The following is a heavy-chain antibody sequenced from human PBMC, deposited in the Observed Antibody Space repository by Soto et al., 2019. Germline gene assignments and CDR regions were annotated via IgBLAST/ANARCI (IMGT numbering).Heavy chain of an antibody. CDR3: ARNGYSYGPLYYYYMDV. CDR1: GYTFTGYY. Sequence: EASVKVSCKASGYTFTGYYMHWVRQAPGQGLEWMGWINPNSGGTNYAQKFQGWVTMTRDTSISTAYMELSRLRSDDTAVYYCARNGYSYGPLYYYYMDVWGKGTTVTISS. CDR2: INPNSGGT. V-gene: IGHV1-2*04. J-gene: IGHJ6*03. D-gene: IGHD5-18*01.